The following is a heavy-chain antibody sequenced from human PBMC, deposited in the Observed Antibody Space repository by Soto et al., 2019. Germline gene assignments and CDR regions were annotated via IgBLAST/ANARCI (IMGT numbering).Heavy chain of an antibody. V-gene: IGHV4-30-4*01. J-gene: IGHJ5*02. CDR1: GGSISSGDYY. CDR3: ARDHLHSSGFNWFDP. Sequence: SETLSLTCTVSGGSISSGDYYWSWIRQPPGKGLEWIGYIYYSGSTYYNPSLKSRVTISVDTSKNQFSLKLSSVTAADTAVYYCARDHLHSSGFNWFDPRGQGTLVTVSS. CDR2: IYYSGST. D-gene: IGHD3-22*01.